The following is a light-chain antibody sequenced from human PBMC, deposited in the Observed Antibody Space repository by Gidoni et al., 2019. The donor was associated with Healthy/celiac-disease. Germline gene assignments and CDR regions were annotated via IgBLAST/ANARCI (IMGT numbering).Light chain of an antibody. CDR1: QSISSW. V-gene: IGKV1-5*03. CDR3: QQYLT. CDR2: KAS. J-gene: IGKJ1*01. Sequence: DIQMTQSPSTLSASVGDRVTITCRASQSISSWLAWYQQKPGKAPKLLIYKASSLESGVPSRFSGSGSGTEFTLTISSLQPDDFATYYCQQYLTFXXXTKVEIK.